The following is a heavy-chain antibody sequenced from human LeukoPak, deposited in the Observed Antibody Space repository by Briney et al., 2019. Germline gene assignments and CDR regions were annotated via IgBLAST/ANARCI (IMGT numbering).Heavy chain of an antibody. J-gene: IGHJ4*02. D-gene: IGHD3-22*01. Sequence: PGGSLRLSCAVSGFRVSSNHMTWVRQAPGEGLGWVSLIYTGDVTYYADSVMGRFTISTDNSKNILYLQMDSLTAEDTALYYCARERDYDTYIDYWGQGTLVTVSS. CDR1: GFRVSSNH. CDR2: IYTGDVT. V-gene: IGHV3-53*01. CDR3: ARERDYDTYIDY.